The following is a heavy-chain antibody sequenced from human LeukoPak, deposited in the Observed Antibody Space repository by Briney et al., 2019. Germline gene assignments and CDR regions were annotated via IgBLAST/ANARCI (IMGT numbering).Heavy chain of an antibody. CDR1: GGSFSGYY. CDR3: ARDVSSYYYGSGSRGFDY. V-gene: IGHV4-34*01. J-gene: IGHJ4*02. Sequence: SETLSLTCAVYGGSFSGYYWSWIRQPPGKGLEWIGEINHSGSTNYNPSLKSRVTISVDTSKNQFSLKLSSVTAADTAVYYCARDVSSYYYGSGSRGFDYWGQGTLVTVSS. D-gene: IGHD3-10*01. CDR2: INHSGST.